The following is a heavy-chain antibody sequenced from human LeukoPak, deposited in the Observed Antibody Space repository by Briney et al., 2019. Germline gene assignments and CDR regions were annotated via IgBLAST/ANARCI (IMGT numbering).Heavy chain of an antibody. Sequence: GGSLRLSCAASGFTFSSYGMHWVRQAPGKGLEWVAVIWYDGSNKYYADSVKGRFTISRDNSKNTLYLQVNSLRAEDTAVYYCAVADGGMDVWGQGTTVTVSS. J-gene: IGHJ6*02. V-gene: IGHV3-33*01. D-gene: IGHD6-19*01. CDR1: GFTFSSYG. CDR3: AVADGGMDV. CDR2: IWYDGSNK.